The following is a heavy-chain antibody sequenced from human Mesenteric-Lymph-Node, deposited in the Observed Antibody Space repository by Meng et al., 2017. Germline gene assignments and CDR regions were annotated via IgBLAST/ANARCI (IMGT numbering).Heavy chain of an antibody. CDR2: INPSGGST. D-gene: IGHD5-24*01. J-gene: IGHJ4*02. CDR1: ENTFTSYY. Sequence: VRVVEAGAEVKKAGALMNVSCKASENTFTSYYIHWVRQAPGQGLEWMGVINPSGGSTTYSQKLQGRLTMTRDTSTSAVYMELSSLRSEDTAIYYCARSPLDGYNYHFDYWGQGTLVTVSS. CDR3: ARSPLDGYNYHFDY. V-gene: IGHV1-46*01.